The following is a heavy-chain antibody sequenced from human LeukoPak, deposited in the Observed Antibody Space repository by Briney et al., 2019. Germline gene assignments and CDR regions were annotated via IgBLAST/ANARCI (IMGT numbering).Heavy chain of an antibody. CDR1: GGSISSGGYY. CDR3: ARSHNGVWLFDY. Sequence: SQTLSLTCTVSGGSISSGGYYWSWIRQPPGKGLEWIGYIYHSGSTYYNPSLKSRVTISVDRSKNQFSLELSSVTAADTAVYYCARSHNGVWLFDYWGQGTLVTVSS. V-gene: IGHV4-30-2*01. D-gene: IGHD2-8*01. CDR2: IYHSGST. J-gene: IGHJ4*02.